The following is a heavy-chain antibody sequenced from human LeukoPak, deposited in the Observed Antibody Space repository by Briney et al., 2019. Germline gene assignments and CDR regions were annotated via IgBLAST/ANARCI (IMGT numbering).Heavy chain of an antibody. CDR1: GYTFTSYG. CDR2: ISAYNGNT. V-gene: IGHV1-18*01. Sequence: ASVKVSCKASGYTFTSYGISWVRQAPGQGLEWMGWISAYNGNTNYAQKLQGRVTMTTDISTSTAYMELRSLRSDDTAVYYCARDSFNYYGSGSYFDYWGQGTLVTVSS. D-gene: IGHD3-10*01. CDR3: ARDSFNYYGSGSYFDY. J-gene: IGHJ4*02.